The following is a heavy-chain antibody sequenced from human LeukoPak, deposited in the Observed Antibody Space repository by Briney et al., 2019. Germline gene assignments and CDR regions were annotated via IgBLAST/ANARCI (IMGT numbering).Heavy chain of an antibody. CDR3: ARGVRQQPVWDY. Sequence: LEALSLTCVVSGGSIISSNWCWVWEPAGEGVEWIWRFFASGSIIYNPSIPSRVAMSVDTSKTKFSLKLSSVTAADTAVDYCARGVRQQPVWDYWGHGTLVTVSS. CDR2: FFASGSI. D-gene: IGHD6-13*01. CDR1: GGSIISSN. V-gene: IGHV4-59*10. J-gene: IGHJ4*01.